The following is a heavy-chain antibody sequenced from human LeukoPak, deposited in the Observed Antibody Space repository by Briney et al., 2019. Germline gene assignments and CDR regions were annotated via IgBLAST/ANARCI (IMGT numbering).Heavy chain of an antibody. V-gene: IGHV3-21*01. D-gene: IGHD1-26*01. J-gene: IGHJ4*02. Sequence: GGSLRLSCAASGFTFSSYSMNWVRQAPGKGLEWVSSISSSSSYIYYADSVKGRFTISRDNAKNSLYLQMNSLRAEDTAVYYCARGGIAGATPGNFDYWGQGTLVTVSS. CDR2: ISSSSSYI. CDR3: ARGGIAGATPGNFDY. CDR1: GFTFSSYS.